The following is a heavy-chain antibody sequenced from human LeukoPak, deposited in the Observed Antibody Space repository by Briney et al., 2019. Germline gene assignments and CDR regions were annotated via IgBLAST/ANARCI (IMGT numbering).Heavy chain of an antibody. D-gene: IGHD2-15*01. CDR3: AGCSGGSPIDAFHI. CDR1: SGSINSGAYY. Sequence: SETLSLTCTVSSGSINSGAYYWSWIRQHPGKGLEWIGYIYYSGSNYYNPSLKSRVTISVDTSKNQFSLKLSSVTAADTAVYYCAGCSGGSPIDAFHIWGQGTMVTVSS. V-gene: IGHV4-31*03. CDR2: IYYSGSN. J-gene: IGHJ3*02.